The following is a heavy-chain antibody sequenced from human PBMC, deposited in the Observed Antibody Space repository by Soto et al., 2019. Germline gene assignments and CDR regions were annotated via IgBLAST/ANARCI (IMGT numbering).Heavy chain of an antibody. D-gene: IGHD3-9*01. V-gene: IGHV1-69*01. J-gene: IGHJ6*02. Sequence: QVQLVQSGAEVKKPGSSVKVSCKASGGTFSSYAISWVRQAPGQGLEWMGGIIPIFGTANYAQKFQGRVTITADESTSTAYMELSSPRSEDTAVYYCARGTYDILTGYYLYYYYGMDVWGQGTTVTVSS. CDR2: IIPIFGTA. CDR1: GGTFSSYA. CDR3: ARGTYDILTGYYLYYYYGMDV.